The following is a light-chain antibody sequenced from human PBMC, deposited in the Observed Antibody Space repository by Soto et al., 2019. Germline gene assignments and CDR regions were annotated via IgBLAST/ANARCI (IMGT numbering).Light chain of an antibody. V-gene: IGKV3-20*01. CDR3: QQYEGSMYT. Sequence: EIVLTQSPGTLSLSPGERATLSCRASQSVSSSYLAWYQQKPGQAPRHLSYGASSMATGIPDRFSGSGSGTYFTLTISRLEPEDLAVYYWQQYEGSMYTFGQGAELVFK. CDR1: QSVSSSY. CDR2: GAS. J-gene: IGKJ2*01.